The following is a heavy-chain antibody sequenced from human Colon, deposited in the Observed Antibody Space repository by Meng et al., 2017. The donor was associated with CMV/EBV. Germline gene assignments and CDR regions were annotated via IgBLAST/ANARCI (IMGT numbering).Heavy chain of an antibody. Sequence: GGSLRLSCAASGFTFDDHAVHWVRQVPGKGLEWVSGISWNSDRIAYADSVKGRFTISRDNAKNSLYLQMNSLRAEDTAIYYCVKVEDDFGEPISGAMDVWGQGTTVTVSS. D-gene: IGHD3-10*01. CDR1: GFTFDDHA. V-gene: IGHV3-9*01. J-gene: IGHJ6*02. CDR2: ISWNSDRI. CDR3: VKVEDDFGEPISGAMDV.